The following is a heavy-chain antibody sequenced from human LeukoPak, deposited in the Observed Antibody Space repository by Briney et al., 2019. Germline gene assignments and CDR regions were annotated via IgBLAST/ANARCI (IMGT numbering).Heavy chain of an antibody. CDR3: ARTYCGADCYPSTLDAFDI. J-gene: IGHJ3*02. CDR1: GGSISSYY. Sequence: PSETLSLTCTVSGGSISSYYWSWIRQPPGKGLEWIGYIYTSGSTNYNPSLKSRVTISVDTSKNQFSLKLSSVTAADTAVYYCARTYCGADCYPSTLDAFDIWGQGTMVTVSS. D-gene: IGHD2-21*02. V-gene: IGHV4-4*09. CDR2: IYTSGST.